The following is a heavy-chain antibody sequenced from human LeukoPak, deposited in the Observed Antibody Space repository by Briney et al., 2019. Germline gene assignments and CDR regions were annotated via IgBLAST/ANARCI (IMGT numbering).Heavy chain of an antibody. V-gene: IGHV4-4*02. J-gene: IGHJ4*02. CDR2: IYHSGST. Sequence: GSLRLSCAASGFTFRNHWMSWVRQAPGKGLGGIGNIYHSGSTYYNPSLKSRVTISVDTSKNQFSLNLRSVTAADTTVYYCARVSRSGNAEGSIDCWGQGPLVTVSS. CDR3: ARVSRSGNAEGSIDC. D-gene: IGHD4-23*01. CDR1: GFTFRNHW.